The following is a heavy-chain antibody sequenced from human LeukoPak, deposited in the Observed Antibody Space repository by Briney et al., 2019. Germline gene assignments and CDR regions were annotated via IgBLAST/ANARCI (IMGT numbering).Heavy chain of an antibody. CDR1: GYTFTGYY. V-gene: IGHV1-2*02. CDR2: INPNSGGT. Sequence: ASVKVFCKASGYTFTGYYMHWVRQAPGQGLEWMGWINPNSGGTNYAQKFQGRVTMTRDTSNSTDYMELSDLRSDDTAVYYCARFRGSGWYSFDLWGQGTLVTVSS. D-gene: IGHD6-19*01. CDR3: ARFRGSGWYSFDL. J-gene: IGHJ5*02.